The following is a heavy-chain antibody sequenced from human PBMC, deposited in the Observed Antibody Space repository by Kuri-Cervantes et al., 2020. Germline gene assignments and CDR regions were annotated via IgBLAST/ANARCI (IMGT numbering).Heavy chain of an antibody. V-gene: IGHV3-7*03. J-gene: IGHJ4*02. CDR1: GFTFSSYW. CDR3: AKDEQEWFETWGY. D-gene: IGHD3-3*01. Sequence: GGSLRLSCAASGFTFSSYWMSWVRQAPGKGLEWVANIKQDGSEKYYVDSVKGRFTISGDNSKNTLYLQMNSLRAEDTAVYHCAKDEQEWFETWGYWGQGTLVTDSS. CDR2: IKQDGSEK.